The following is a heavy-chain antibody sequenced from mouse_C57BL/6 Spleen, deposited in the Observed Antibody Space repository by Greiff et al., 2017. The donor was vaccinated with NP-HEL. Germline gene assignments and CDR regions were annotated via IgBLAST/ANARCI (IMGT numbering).Heavy chain of an antibody. CDR3: TRYGYYYFDY. D-gene: IGHD2-3*01. J-gene: IGHJ2*01. CDR2: IGPETGGT. Sequence: VQLQQSGAELVRPGASVTLSCKASGYTFTDYEMHWVKQTPVHGLEWIGAIGPETGGTAYNQKFKGKAILTADKSSSTAYMELRSLTSEDSAVYYCTRYGYYYFDYWGQGTTLTVSS. V-gene: IGHV1-15*01. CDR1: GYTFTDYE.